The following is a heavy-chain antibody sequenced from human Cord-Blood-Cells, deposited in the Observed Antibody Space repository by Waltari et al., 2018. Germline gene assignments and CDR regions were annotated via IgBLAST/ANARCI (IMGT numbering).Heavy chain of an antibody. V-gene: IGHV1-69*06. D-gene: IGHD6-19*01. Sequence: QVQLVQSGAEVKKPGSSVKVSCKASGGTFSSYAIFGTANYAQKFQGRVTITPDKATSTAYMELSSRGSEDTAVYYCARGSIAVAGTWAFDIWGQGTMVTVSS. J-gene: IGHJ3*02. CDR2: FGTA. CDR3: ARGSIAVAGTWAFDI. CDR1: GGTFSSYA.